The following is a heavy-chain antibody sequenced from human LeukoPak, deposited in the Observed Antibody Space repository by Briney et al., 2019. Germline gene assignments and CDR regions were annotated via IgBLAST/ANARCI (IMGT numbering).Heavy chain of an antibody. CDR3: VRVMLGSSKFFDL. CDR1: GFTFSHYY. V-gene: IGHV3-72*01. D-gene: IGHD1-26*01. CDR2: IRNKANSYSI. Sequence: GGSLRLSCAGSGFTFSHYYIDWVRQTPGKGLEWVARIRNKANSYSIEYAASVKGRFTISRDDSKNSVYLQMNSLKSEDTADYYCVRVMLGSSKFFDLWGRGTLVTVSS. J-gene: IGHJ2*01.